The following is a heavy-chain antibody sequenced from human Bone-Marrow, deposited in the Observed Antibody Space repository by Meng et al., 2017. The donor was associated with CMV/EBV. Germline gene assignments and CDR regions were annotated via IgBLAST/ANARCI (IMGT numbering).Heavy chain of an antibody. J-gene: IGHJ5*02. V-gene: IGHV3-74*01. CDR2: INSDGSST. CDR3: ASAKHGAVIASYHWFDP. CDR1: GFTFISSW. Sequence: GESLKISCAASGFTFISSWMHWVRQALGKGLVWVSRINSDGSSTTYADSVEGRSTISRDNAKNTLYLQMNGLRAEDTAVYYCASAKHGAVIASYHWFDPWVQGTLVTVSS. D-gene: IGHD1-26*01.